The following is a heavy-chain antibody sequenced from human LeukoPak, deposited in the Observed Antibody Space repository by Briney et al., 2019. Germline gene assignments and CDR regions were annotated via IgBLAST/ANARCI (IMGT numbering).Heavy chain of an antibody. CDR3: AKDLGRLSAFDI. CDR1: GFTFSNYG. V-gene: IGHV3-23*01. CDR2: ISGSGANT. Sequence: GGSLRLSCAASGFTFSNYGMSWVRQAPGKGLEWVSVISGSGANTYYADSVKGRFTISRDNSKNTLYLQVNSLRAEDTAVYYCAKDLGRLSAFDIWGQGTMVTVSS. D-gene: IGHD3-16*01. J-gene: IGHJ3*02.